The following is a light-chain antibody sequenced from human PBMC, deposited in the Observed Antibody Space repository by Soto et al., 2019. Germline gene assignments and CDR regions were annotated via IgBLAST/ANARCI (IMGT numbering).Light chain of an antibody. Sequence: QAVVTQEPSLTVSPGGTVTLTCGSSTGPVTTGHFPYRFQQKPGQAPRTLIYDTNNKHSWTPAHFSASLLGGKAALTLSGAQPEDEAEYYCLVSYNNYRVFGGGTQLTVL. J-gene: IGLJ2*01. CDR3: LVSYNNYRV. CDR2: DTN. V-gene: IGLV7-46*01. CDR1: TGPVTTGHF.